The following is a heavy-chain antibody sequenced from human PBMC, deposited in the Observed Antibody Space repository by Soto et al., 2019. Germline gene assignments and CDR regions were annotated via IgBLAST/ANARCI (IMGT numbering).Heavy chain of an antibody. V-gene: IGHV1-46*01. J-gene: IGHJ4*02. CDR2: INPSGGST. Sequence: SVKVSCKPSGYTFTSYYMHWVRQAPGQGLEWMGIINPSGGSTSYARKFQGRVTMTRDTSTSTVYMELSSLRSEDTAVYYCAREARQQLVPGYYFDYWGQGTLVTVSS. CDR1: GYTFTSYY. CDR3: AREARQQLVPGYYFDY. D-gene: IGHD6-13*01.